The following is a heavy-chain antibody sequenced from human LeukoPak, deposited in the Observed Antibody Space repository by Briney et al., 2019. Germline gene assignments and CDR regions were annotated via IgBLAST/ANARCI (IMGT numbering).Heavy chain of an antibody. V-gene: IGHV1-2*06. D-gene: IGHD3-10*01. CDR1: GYTFTGYY. Sequence: ASVKVSCTASGYTFTGYYMHWVRQAPGQGLEWMGRINPNSGGTNYAQKFQGRVTMTRATPISTAYMEPSRLRSDDTAVYYCATDLENYYGSGSYYTVDYWGQGTLGTVSS. CDR3: ATDLENYYGSGSYYTVDY. J-gene: IGHJ4*02. CDR2: INPNSGGT.